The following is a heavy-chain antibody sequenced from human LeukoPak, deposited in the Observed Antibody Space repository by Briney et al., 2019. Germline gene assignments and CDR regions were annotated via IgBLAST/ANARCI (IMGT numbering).Heavy chain of an antibody. D-gene: IGHD5-24*01. V-gene: IGHV1-69*01. CDR2: IIPIFGTA. CDR3: ARGGLLELPLDY. Sequence: SVKVSCKASGGTFGSYAISWVRQAPGQGLEWMGGIIPIFGTANYAQKFQGRVTITADESTSTAYMGLSSLRSEDTAVYYCARGGLLELPLDYWGQGTLVTVSS. CDR1: GGTFGSYA. J-gene: IGHJ4*02.